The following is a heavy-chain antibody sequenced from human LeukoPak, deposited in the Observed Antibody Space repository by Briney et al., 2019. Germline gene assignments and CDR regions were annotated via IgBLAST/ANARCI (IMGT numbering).Heavy chain of an antibody. CDR3: ARDHWDGPSLPAATHY. CDR1: GFTFSSYA. J-gene: IGHJ4*02. CDR2: ISYDGSNK. D-gene: IGHD2-2*01. Sequence: GSLRLSCAASGFTFSSYAMHWVRQAPGKGLEWVAVISYDGSNKYYADSVKGRFTISRDNSKNTLYLQMNSLRAEDTAVYYCARDHWDGPSLPAATHYWGQGTLVTVSS. V-gene: IGHV3-30-3*01.